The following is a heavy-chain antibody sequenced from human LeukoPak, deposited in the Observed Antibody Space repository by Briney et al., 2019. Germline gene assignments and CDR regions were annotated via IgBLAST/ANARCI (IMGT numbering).Heavy chain of an antibody. V-gene: IGHV4-39*07. CDR1: GGSISSSSYY. D-gene: IGHD6-19*01. Sequence: PSETLSLTCTVSGGSISSSSYYWGWIRQPPGKGLEWIGSIYYSGSTYYNPSLKSRVTISVDTSKNQFSLKLSSVTAADTAVYYCAGKDRYSSGWYGRSFDYWGQGTLVTVSS. CDR3: AGKDRYSSGWYGRSFDY. CDR2: IYYSGST. J-gene: IGHJ4*02.